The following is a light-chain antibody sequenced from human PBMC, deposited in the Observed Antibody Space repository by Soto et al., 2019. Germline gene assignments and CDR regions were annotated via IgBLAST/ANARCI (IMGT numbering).Light chain of an antibody. CDR2: GAS. CDR3: QQYGSSPYT. CDR1: QSVSSSY. J-gene: IGKJ2*01. V-gene: IGKV3-20*01. Sequence: EIVLTQSPGTLSLSPGERATLSCRASQSVSSSYLAWYQQKPGQAPRLLIYGASSRATGIPDRFSGSGSGTDFTLTISRLEPEDFAVYDCQQYGSSPYTFGQGTKLE.